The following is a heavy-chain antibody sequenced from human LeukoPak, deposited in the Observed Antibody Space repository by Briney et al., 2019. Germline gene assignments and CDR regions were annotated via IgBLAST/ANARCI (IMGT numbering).Heavy chain of an antibody. D-gene: IGHD5-24*01. CDR3: AREDAEQMDNSFDI. V-gene: IGHV4-39*07. Sequence: SETLSLTCTVSGDSISRSSDYWGWIRQPPGKGPEWIGSVYYIGSTFYNPSLKSRLTISIDTSKNQFSLKLRSVTAADTAVYYCAREDAEQMDNSFDIWGQGTMVTV. J-gene: IGHJ3*02. CDR2: VYYIGST. CDR1: GDSISRSSDY.